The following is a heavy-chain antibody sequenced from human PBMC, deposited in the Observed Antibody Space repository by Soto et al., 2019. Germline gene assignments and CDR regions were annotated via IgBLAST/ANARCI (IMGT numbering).Heavy chain of an antibody. D-gene: IGHD2-15*01. J-gene: IGHJ6*02. Sequence: GGALRLSCTASGFTFGDYAMSWFRQAPGKGLEWVGFIRSKAYGGTTEYAASVKGRFTISRDDSKSIAYLQMNSLKTEDTAVYYCTRSIVVTRDYYYYGMDVWGQGTTVTVSS. CDR3: TRSIVVTRDYYYYGMDV. CDR1: GFTFGDYA. V-gene: IGHV3-49*03. CDR2: IRSKAYGGTT.